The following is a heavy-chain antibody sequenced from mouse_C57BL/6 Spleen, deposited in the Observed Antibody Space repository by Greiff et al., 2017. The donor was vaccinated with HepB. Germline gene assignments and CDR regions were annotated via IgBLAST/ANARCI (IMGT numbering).Heavy chain of an antibody. CDR2: IDPNSGGT. D-gene: IGHD4-1*02. V-gene: IGHV1-72*01. CDR3: ARSHNWGAMDY. CDR1: GYTFTSYW. Sequence: QVQLKQPGAELVKPGASVKLSCKASGYTFTSYWMHWVKQRPGRGLEWIGRIDPNSGGTKYNEKFKSKATLTVDKPSSTAYMQLSSLTSEDSAVYYCARSHNWGAMDYWGQGTSVTVSS. J-gene: IGHJ4*01.